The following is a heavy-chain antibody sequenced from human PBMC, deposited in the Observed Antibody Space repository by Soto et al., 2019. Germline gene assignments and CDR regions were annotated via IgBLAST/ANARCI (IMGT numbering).Heavy chain of an antibody. D-gene: IGHD5-18*01. CDR1: GFTFSSYA. CDR2: ISGSGGST. CDR3: ARTLYSYGTDY. Sequence: EVQLLESGGGLVQPGGSLRLSCAASGFTFSSYAMSWVRQAPGKRLEWVSAISGSGGSTYYADSVKGRFTISRDNSKNTLYRQMNSLRAEDTAVYYCARTLYSYGTDYWGQGTLVTVSS. J-gene: IGHJ4*02. V-gene: IGHV3-23*01.